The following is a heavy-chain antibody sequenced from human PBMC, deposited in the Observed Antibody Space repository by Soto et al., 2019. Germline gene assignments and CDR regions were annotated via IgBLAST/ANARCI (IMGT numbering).Heavy chain of an antibody. V-gene: IGHV4-59*01. D-gene: IGHD6-13*01. CDR2: IHYSGTT. J-gene: IGHJ4*02. CDR1: GGSMRNYF. Sequence: KTSETLSLTCTVSGGSMRNYFWTWIRQPPGKGLEWIGYIHYSGTTSFFPSYNPSLRSRVTISEDTSKNQFSLKLLSVTTADTAVYFCAAGEASSRNLAPYDLDFWGQGTLVTDSS. CDR3: AAGEASSRNLAPYDLDF.